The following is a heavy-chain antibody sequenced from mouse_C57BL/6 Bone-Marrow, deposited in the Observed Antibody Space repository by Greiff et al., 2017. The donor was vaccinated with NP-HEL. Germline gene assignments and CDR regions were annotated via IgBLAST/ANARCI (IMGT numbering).Heavy chain of an antibody. D-gene: IGHD2-5*01. J-gene: IGHJ2*01. CDR1: EYEFPSHD. V-gene: IGHV5-2*01. CDR3: AKSPYSNYVPYFDY. CDR2: INSDGGST. Sequence: EVKLVESGGGLVQPGESLKLSCESNEYEFPSHDMSWVRKTPEKRLELVAAINSDGGSTYYPDTMERRFIISRDNTKKTLYLQMSSLRSEDTALYDSAKSPYSNYVPYFDYWGQGTTLTDSS.